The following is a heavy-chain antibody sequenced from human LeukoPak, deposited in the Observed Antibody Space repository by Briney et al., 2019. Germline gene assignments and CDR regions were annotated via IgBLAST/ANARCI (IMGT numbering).Heavy chain of an antibody. Sequence: SETPSLTCTVSGGSITAGNHHWGWIRQPPGKGLEWIGSVYYSGSIFSDTSHKSRVTISGDTSKNQFSLSLSSVTAADTAVYYCARLNPGYVTAPHDSWGQGMLVTVSS. CDR3: ARLNPGYVTAPHDS. D-gene: IGHD3-16*01. J-gene: IGHJ5*01. CDR1: GGSITAGNHH. CDR2: VYYSGSI. V-gene: IGHV4-39*01.